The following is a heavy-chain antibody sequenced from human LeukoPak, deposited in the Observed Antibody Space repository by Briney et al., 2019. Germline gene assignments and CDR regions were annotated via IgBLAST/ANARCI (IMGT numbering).Heavy chain of an antibody. CDR3: AKAWSRNRNNGGNWFDP. Sequence: GGSLRLACAAAGFTSTAFAMVWVRQAPGRGLGWVSAISGNGDRTYYSDSVEGRFTISRDNSKNTLYLQMNSLRAGDTAVYYCAKAWSRNRNNGGNWFDPWGQGTLVTVSS. CDR1: GFTSTAFA. CDR2: ISGNGDRT. V-gene: IGHV3-23*01. J-gene: IGHJ5*02. D-gene: IGHD1-14*01.